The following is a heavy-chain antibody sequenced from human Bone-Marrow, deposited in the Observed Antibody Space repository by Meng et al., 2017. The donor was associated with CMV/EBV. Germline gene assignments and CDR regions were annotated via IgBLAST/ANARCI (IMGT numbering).Heavy chain of an antibody. CDR1: GGSFSGYY. J-gene: IGHJ4*02. V-gene: IGHV4-34*01. D-gene: IGHD1-26*01. CDR3: ARGGLGGSYYFDY. Sequence: SETLSLTCAVYGGSFSGYYWSWIRQPPGKGLEWIGEINHSGSTNYNPSLKSRVTISVDTSKNQFSLKLSSVTAADTAVYYCARGGLGGSYYFDYWGQGTLVTVSS. CDR2: INHSGST.